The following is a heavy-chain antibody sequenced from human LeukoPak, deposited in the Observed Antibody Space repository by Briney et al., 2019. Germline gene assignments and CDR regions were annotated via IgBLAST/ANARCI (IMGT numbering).Heavy chain of an antibody. CDR1: GFTFSSYG. V-gene: IGHV3-30*02. CDR2: IHHTGSAK. J-gene: IGHJ2*01. CDR3: AKSAPCTINRCCPWYFDL. Sequence: GGSLRLSCAASGFTFSSYGMHWVRRAPGKGLEWVTYIHHTGSAKYYADSVKGRFTISRDNSKNMLYLQMNSLRAEDTAVYYCAKSAPCTINRCCPWYFDLWGRGTLVTVSS. D-gene: IGHD2-8*01.